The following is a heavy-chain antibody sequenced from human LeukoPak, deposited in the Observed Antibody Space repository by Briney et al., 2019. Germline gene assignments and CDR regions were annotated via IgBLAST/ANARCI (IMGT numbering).Heavy chain of an antibody. Sequence: TSETLSLTCTVSGGSISSSSYYWGWIRQPPGKGLEWIGSIYYSGSTYYNPSLKSRVTISVDTSKNQFSLKLSSVTAADTAVYYCAKRRRYQLLSFDYWGQGTLVTVSS. CDR3: AKRRRYQLLSFDY. CDR1: GGSISSSSYY. J-gene: IGHJ4*02. CDR2: IYYSGST. V-gene: IGHV4-39*01. D-gene: IGHD2-2*01.